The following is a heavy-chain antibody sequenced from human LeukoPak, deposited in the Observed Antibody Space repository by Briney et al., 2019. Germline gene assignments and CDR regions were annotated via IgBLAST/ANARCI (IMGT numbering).Heavy chain of an antibody. Sequence: PGGSLRLSCAASGFTFNNYGMHWVRQAPGKGLEWLAFIRYDGSNTYYADSVKGRFTVSRDDSKNTLYLQMNSLRGDDTAVYYCAKDGTSYYYTYYWGQGTLVTVSS. CDR3: AKDGTSYYYTYY. CDR1: GFTFNNYG. V-gene: IGHV3-30*02. CDR2: IRYDGSNT. J-gene: IGHJ4*02. D-gene: IGHD3-22*01.